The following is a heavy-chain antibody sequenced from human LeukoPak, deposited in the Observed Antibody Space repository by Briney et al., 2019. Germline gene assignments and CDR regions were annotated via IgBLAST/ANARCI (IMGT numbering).Heavy chain of an antibody. CDR2: IYYSGST. CDR1: GGSISSSSYY. D-gene: IGHD2-15*01. CDR3: ARDCSGGSCLDAFDI. V-gene: IGHV4-39*02. Sequence: PSETLSLTCTVSGGSISSSSYYWGWIRQPPGKGLEWIGSIYYSGSTYYNPSLKSRVTISVDTSKNQFSLKLSSVTAADTAVYYCARDCSGGSCLDAFDIWGQGTMVTVSS. J-gene: IGHJ3*02.